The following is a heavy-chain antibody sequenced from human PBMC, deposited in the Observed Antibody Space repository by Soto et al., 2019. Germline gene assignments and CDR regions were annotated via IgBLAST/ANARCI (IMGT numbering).Heavy chain of an antibody. D-gene: IGHD3-16*01. V-gene: IGHV3-7*03. CDR2: IKAGGSET. J-gene: IGHJ4*02. CDR3: AKGGHIDF. CDR1: GFSFSTYL. Sequence: HPGGSLRLSCVASGFSFSTYLMSWVRQVPGTGLEWVANIKAGGSETHYVDSVRGRFTISRDNAKTSLYLQVNSLRAEDTAVYYCAKGGHIDFCGQGTLVTVSS.